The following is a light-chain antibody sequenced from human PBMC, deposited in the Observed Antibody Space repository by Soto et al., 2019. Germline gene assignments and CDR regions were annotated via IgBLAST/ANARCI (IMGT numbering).Light chain of an antibody. V-gene: IGKV2-28*01. CDR1: QSLLHGTGYNY. J-gene: IGKJ3*01. CDR2: LGS. CDR3: MQVLQTHVT. Sequence: IVMTQSPLSLPVTPGEPASISCRSSQSLLHGTGYNYLDWYLQKPGQSPQLLIQLGSMRASGGPHRFCGGGSGTDVTLKISRVGAEDVGVYYCMQVLQTHVTFGPGTKVDI.